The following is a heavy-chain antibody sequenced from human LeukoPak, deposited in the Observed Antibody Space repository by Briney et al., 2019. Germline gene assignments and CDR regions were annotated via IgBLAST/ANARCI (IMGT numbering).Heavy chain of an antibody. Sequence: SETLSLTCAVYGGSFSGYYWSRIRQPPGKGLEWIGEINHSGSTNYNPSLKSRVTISVDTSKNQFSLKLSSVTAADTAVYYCARGRSLYDFWSGSQLNWFDPWGQGTLVTVSS. J-gene: IGHJ5*02. CDR2: INHSGST. D-gene: IGHD3-3*01. CDR1: GGSFSGYY. V-gene: IGHV4-34*01. CDR3: ARGRSLYDFWSGSQLNWFDP.